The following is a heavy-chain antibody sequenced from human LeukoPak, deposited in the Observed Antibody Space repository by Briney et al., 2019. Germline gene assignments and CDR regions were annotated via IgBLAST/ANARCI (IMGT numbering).Heavy chain of an antibody. CDR2: IYHSGST. D-gene: IGHD3-10*01. V-gene: IGHV4-38-2*01. CDR3: ARRVRGVDYFDY. CDR1: GYSISSGYY. J-gene: IGHJ4*02. Sequence: PSETLSLTCAVSGYSISSGYYWGWIRQPPGKGLEWIGSIYHSGSTYYNPSLKSRVTISVDTSKNQFSPKLSSVTAADTAVYYCARRVRGVDYFDYWGQGTLVTVSS.